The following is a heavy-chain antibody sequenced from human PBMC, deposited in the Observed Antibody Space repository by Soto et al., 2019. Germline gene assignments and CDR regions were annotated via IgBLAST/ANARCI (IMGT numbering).Heavy chain of an antibody. CDR1: GFTFSSYW. CDR2: INSDGSST. V-gene: IGHV3-74*01. CDR3: ARCLGYCSSTSCSYYYYGMDV. Sequence: GGSLRLSCADSGFTFSSYWMHWVRQAPGKGLVWVSRINSDGSSTSYADSVKGRFTISRDNAKNTLYLQMNSLRAEDTAVYYCARCLGYCSSTSCSYYYYGMDVWGQGTTVPVSS. D-gene: IGHD2-2*01. J-gene: IGHJ6*02.